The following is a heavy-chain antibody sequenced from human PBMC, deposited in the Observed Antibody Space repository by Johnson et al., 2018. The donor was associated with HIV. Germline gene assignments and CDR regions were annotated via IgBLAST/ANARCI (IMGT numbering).Heavy chain of an antibody. J-gene: IGHJ3*01. CDR2: IYSGGST. CDR1: GFTFSDYY. D-gene: IGHD3-10*01. CDR3: ARGVRGVIID. Sequence: VQLVESGGGLVKPGGSLRLSCAASGFTFSDYYMHWVRQAPGKGLEWVSIIYSGGSTYYADSVKGRFTISRDSSKNTVYLQMNNLRAEDTAVYNCARGVRGVIIDWGQGTMVAVSS. V-gene: IGHV3-66*01.